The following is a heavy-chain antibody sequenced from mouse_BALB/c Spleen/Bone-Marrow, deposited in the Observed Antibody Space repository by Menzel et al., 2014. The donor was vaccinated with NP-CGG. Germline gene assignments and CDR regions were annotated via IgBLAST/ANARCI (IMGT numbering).Heavy chain of an antibody. V-gene: IGHV5-9-3*01. CDR1: GFTFSSYA. D-gene: IGHD1-1*01. CDR2: ISSGGNYT. Sequence: DVQLVESGGGLVKPGGSLKLSCAASGFTFSSYAMSWVRQTPEKRLEWVATISSGGNYTYYPDSVKGRFTISRDNAKNTLHLQMSSLRSEDTAMYYCARYYGSSYDYWGQGTTLTVSS. J-gene: IGHJ2*01. CDR3: ARYYGSSYDY.